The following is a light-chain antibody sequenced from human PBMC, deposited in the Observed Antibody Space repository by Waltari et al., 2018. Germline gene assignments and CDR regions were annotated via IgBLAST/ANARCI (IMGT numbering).Light chain of an antibody. J-gene: IGKJ1*01. CDR2: AAS. V-gene: IGKV1-39*01. CDR1: QSIASH. Sequence: DIQMTQSPSSLSASVGDRVTISCRASQSIASHFNWYQQSPGKAPKLLIYAASRLQSGVPSRFRGSGSGTDFTLTISSLQPEDVATYYCQQTYSTPWTFGQGTKVEVK. CDR3: QQTYSTPWT.